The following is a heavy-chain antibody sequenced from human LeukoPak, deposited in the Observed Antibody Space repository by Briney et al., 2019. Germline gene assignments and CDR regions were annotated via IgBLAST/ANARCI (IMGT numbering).Heavy chain of an antibody. J-gene: IGHJ4*02. D-gene: IGHD3-22*01. CDR2: IKQDGSHK. V-gene: IGHV3-7*01. CDR1: GFTFRNNW. Sequence: GGSLRLSCAASGFTFRNNWMSWVRQAPGKGLEWVANIKQDGSHKNYVDSVKGRFTISRDNSKNTLYLQMNSLRAEDTAVYYCARDYYYDSSGYYYSWGQGTLVTVSS. CDR3: ARDYYYDSSGYYYS.